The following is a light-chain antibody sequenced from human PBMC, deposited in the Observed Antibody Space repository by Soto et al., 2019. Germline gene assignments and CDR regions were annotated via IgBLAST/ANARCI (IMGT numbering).Light chain of an antibody. J-gene: IGKJ5*01. CDR2: GAS. Sequence: EIVLTQSPGTLSLSPGERATLSCRASQSVSSSYLAWYQQKPGQAPRLLIYGASTRATGIPDRFSGSGSGTDFTLTISRVEPEDFAVYYCQQYGSSPPITFGQGTRLEI. V-gene: IGKV3-20*01. CDR1: QSVSSSY. CDR3: QQYGSSPPIT.